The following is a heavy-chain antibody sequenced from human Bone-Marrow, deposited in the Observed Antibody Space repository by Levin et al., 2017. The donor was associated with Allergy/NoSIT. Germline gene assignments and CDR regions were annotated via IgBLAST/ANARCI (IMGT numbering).Heavy chain of an antibody. V-gene: IGHV4-34*01. D-gene: IGHD6-6*01. J-gene: IGHJ4*02. CDR2: INHSGST. CDR1: GGSFSGYY. Sequence: SETLSLTCAVYGGSFSGYYWSWIRQPPGKGLEWIGEINHSGSTNYNPSLKSRVTISVDTSKNQFSLKLSSVTAADTAVYYCARGSIAATRGNYFDYWGQGTLVTVSS. CDR3: ARGSIAATRGNYFDY.